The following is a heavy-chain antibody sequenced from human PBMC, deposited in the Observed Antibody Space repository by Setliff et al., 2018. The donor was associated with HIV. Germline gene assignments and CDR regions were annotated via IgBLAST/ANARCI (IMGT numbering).Heavy chain of an antibody. J-gene: IGHJ4*02. CDR2: INPSGGST. CDR1: GYTFTSYY. D-gene: IGHD5-18*01. CDR3: ARALEPPSIQLWPSGFDY. V-gene: IGHV1-46*01. Sequence: ASVKVSCKASGYTFTSYYIHWVRQVPGQGLEWMGIINPSGGSTSYAQKFQGRVTMTRDTSTSTVYMELSTLRSEDTAVYYCARALEPPSIQLWPSGFDYWGQGTLVTVSS.